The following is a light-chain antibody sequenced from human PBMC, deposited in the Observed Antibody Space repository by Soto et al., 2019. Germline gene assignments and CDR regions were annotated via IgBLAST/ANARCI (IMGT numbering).Light chain of an antibody. CDR2: DAS. V-gene: IGKV3-11*01. CDR3: QQRGNWPLA. CDR1: QSVSSY. J-gene: IGKJ4*02. Sequence: EIVLTQSPATLSLSPGERATLSCRASQSVSSYLAWYQQKPGQAPRLLIYDASNSAPGIPARFSGSGSGTDFTLTISSLEPEDFAVYYCQQRGNWPLAFGGGTKVEIK.